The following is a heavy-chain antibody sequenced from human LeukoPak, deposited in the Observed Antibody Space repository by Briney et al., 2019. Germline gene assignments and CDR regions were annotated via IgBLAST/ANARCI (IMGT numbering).Heavy chain of an antibody. V-gene: IGHV4-61*02. CDR2: IYTSGSA. CDR3: ARVRELRFLEWLLYRYENYYYYYMDV. CDR1: GGSINSGDYY. Sequence: SETLSLTCSVSGGSINSGDYYWNWIRQPAGKGLEWIGRIYTSGSANYNPALKSRVTISVDTSRNQFSLQLSSVTAADTAVYYCARVRELRFLEWLLYRYENYYYYYMDVWGKGTTVTVSS. J-gene: IGHJ6*03. D-gene: IGHD3-3*01.